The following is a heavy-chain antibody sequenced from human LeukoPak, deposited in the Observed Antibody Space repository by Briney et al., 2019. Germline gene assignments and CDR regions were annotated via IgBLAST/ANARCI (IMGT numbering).Heavy chain of an antibody. CDR2: INPNSGGT. CDR3: ARDSGYDFWSGNSGVYYFDY. J-gene: IGHJ4*02. Sequence: GASVKVSCKASGYAFTGYYMHWVRQAPGQGLEWMGWINPNSGGTNYAQKFQGRVTMTRDTSISTAYMELSRLRSDDTAVYYCARDSGYDFWSGNSGVYYFDYWGQGTLVTVSS. D-gene: IGHD3-3*01. V-gene: IGHV1-2*02. CDR1: GYAFTGYY.